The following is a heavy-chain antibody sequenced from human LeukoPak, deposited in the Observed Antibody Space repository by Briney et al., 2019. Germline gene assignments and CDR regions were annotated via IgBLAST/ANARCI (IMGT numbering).Heavy chain of an antibody. CDR3: ARDLGWRDSSGSSDY. Sequence: ASVKVSCKASGYTFTDYYMHWVRQAPGQGLEWLGWISAYNGNTNYAQKLQGRVTMTTDTSTSTAYMELRSLRSDDTAVYYCARDLGWRDSSGSSDYWGQGTLVTVSS. D-gene: IGHD3-22*01. J-gene: IGHJ4*02. V-gene: IGHV1-18*04. CDR2: ISAYNGNT. CDR1: GYTFTDYY.